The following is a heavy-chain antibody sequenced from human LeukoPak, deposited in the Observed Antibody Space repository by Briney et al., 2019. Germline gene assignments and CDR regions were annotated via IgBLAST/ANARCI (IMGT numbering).Heavy chain of an antibody. J-gene: IGHJ5*02. V-gene: IGHV3-30-3*01. Sequence: GGSLRLSCAASGFTFSSYSMNWVRQAPGKGLEWVAVISDDEYSKYYADSVKGRFTISRDKSKNTLYLQMNSLRAEDTAVYYCARDPGVSGWYWGSSWGQGTLVTVSS. CDR1: GFTFSSYS. CDR2: ISDDEYSK. D-gene: IGHD6-19*01. CDR3: ARDPGVSGWYWGSS.